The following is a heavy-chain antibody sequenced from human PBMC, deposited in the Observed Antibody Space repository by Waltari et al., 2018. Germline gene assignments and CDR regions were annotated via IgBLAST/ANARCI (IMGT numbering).Heavy chain of an antibody. V-gene: IGHV4-38-2*02. Sequence: QVQLQESGPGLVKPSETLSLTCTVSGYSISSGYYWGWIRQPPGKGLEWIGSIYHSGITYYNPSLKRRVTISVDTSKNQFSLKLSSVTAADTAVYYCARVVSGYYYYMDVWGKGTTVTISS. CDR1: GYSISSGYY. CDR2: IYHSGIT. J-gene: IGHJ6*03. CDR3: ARVVSGYYYYMDV.